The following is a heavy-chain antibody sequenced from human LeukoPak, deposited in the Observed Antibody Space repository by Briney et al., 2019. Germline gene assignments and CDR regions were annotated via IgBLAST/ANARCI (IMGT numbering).Heavy chain of an antibody. CDR1: GGSFSGYY. D-gene: IGHD3-3*01. CDR2: INHSGST. J-gene: IGHJ5*02. CDR3: ARVLTIFGVVKQGFDP. V-gene: IGHV4-34*01. Sequence: SETLSLTCAVYGGSFSGYYWSWIRQPPGEGLEWIGEINHSGSTNYNPSLKSRVTISVDTSKNQFSLKLSSVTAADTAVYYCARVLTIFGVVKQGFDPWGQGTLVTVSS.